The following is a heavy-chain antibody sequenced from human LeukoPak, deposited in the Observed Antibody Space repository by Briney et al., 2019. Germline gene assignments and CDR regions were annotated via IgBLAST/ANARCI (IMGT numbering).Heavy chain of an antibody. V-gene: IGHV4-39*07. Sequence: KPSETLSLTGTVSGGSISSSNYYWGWIRQPPGKGLEWIGSIYYSGSTYYNPSLRSRVTISVDTSKNQFSLKVSSVTAADTAVYYCARGSYGSGSYPHDYWGQGTLVTVSS. CDR3: ARGSYGSGSYPHDY. CDR2: IYYSGST. D-gene: IGHD3-10*01. J-gene: IGHJ4*02. CDR1: GGSISSSNYY.